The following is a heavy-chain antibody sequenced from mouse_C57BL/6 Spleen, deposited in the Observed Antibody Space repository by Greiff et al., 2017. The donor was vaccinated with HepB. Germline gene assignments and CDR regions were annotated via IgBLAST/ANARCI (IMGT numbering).Heavy chain of an antibody. CDR1: GFTFSSYT. CDR3: ARQILGRGYAMDY. D-gene: IGHD4-1*01. Sequence: EVHLVESGGGLVKPGGSLKLSCAASGFTFSSYTMSWVRQTPEKRLEWVATISGGGGNTYYPDSVKGRFTISRDNAKNTLYLQMSSLRSEDTALYYCARQILGRGYAMDYWGQGTSVTVSS. CDR2: ISGGGGNT. J-gene: IGHJ4*01. V-gene: IGHV5-9*01.